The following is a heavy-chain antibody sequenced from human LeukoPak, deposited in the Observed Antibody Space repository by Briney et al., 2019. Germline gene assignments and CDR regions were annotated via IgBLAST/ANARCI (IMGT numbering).Heavy chain of an antibody. J-gene: IGHJ6*01. CDR2: ISAYNGNT. Sequence: ASVKVSCKASGYTFTSYGISWVRQAPGQGLEWMGWISAYNGNTNYAQKLQGRATMTTDTSTSTAYMELRSLRSDDTAVYYCAREPSVRFLDYYGMDVWGQGTTVTVSS. CDR1: GYTFTSYG. V-gene: IGHV1-18*01. CDR3: AREPSVRFLDYYGMDV. D-gene: IGHD3-3*01.